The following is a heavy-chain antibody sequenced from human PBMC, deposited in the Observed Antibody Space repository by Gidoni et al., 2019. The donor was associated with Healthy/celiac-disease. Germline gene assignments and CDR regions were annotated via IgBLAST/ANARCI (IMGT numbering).Heavy chain of an antibody. CDR3: TTDGYYYGSGSYYLDAFDI. D-gene: IGHD3-10*01. CDR1: GSTFSNAW. Sequence: EVQLVESGGGLVKSGGSLRLSCAASGSTFSNAWMSWVRQAPGKGLEWFGRIKSKTDGGTTDYAAPVKGRFTISRDDSKNTLYLQRNSLKTEDTAVYYCTTDGYYYGSGSYYLDAFDIWGQGTMVTVSS. J-gene: IGHJ3*02. V-gene: IGHV3-15*01. CDR2: IKSKTDGGTT.